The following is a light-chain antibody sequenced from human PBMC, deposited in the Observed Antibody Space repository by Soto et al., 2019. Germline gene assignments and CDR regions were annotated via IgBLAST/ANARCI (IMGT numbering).Light chain of an antibody. V-gene: IGLV2-23*02. J-gene: IGLJ3*02. Sequence: QSVLTQPASVSGSPGQSITISCTGTSNDVGGYNLVSWFQQHPGKAPKLMISEVNKRPSGVSNRFSGSKSANTASLTISGLQAEDEAEDYCCSHVGGSSPQWVFGGGTKVTVL. CDR1: SNDVGGYNL. CDR3: CSHVGGSSPQWV. CDR2: EVN.